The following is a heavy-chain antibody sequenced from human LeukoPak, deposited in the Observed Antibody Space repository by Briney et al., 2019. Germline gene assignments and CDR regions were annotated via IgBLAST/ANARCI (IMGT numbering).Heavy chain of an antibody. J-gene: IGHJ3*02. V-gene: IGHV4-34*01. Sequence: PSGTLSLTCAVYGGSFSGYYWSWIRQPPGKGLEWIGEINHSGSTNYNPSLKSRVTISVDTSKNQFSLKLSSVTAADTAVYYCARDFAFDIWGQGTMVTVSS. CDR3: ARDFAFDI. CDR2: INHSGST. CDR1: GGSFSGYY.